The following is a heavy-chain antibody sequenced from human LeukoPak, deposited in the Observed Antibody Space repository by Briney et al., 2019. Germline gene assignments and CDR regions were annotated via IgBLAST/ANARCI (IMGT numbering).Heavy chain of an antibody. D-gene: IGHD1-26*01. J-gene: IGHJ5*02. CDR3: ARTLLSGSYSFDP. Sequence: SETLSLTCTVSGGFISSSSYYWGWIRQPPGKGLEWIGSIYYSGSTYYNPSLKSRVTISVDTSKNQFSLKLSSVTAADTAVYYCARTLLSGSYSFDPWGQGTLVTVSS. CDR1: GGFISSSSYY. CDR2: IYYSGST. V-gene: IGHV4-39*01.